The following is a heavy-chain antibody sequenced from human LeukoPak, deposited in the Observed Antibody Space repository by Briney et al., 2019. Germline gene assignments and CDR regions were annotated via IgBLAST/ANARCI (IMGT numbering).Heavy chain of an antibody. CDR3: ARGGYFDSSGFPNPLDY. Sequence: SETLSFTCAVYGGSFGGYYWTWIRQSPGKGPEWIGEINHSGGTNYNPSLKRRVIMSVDTAKNQFSLKVNSVSAADTAVYYCARGGYFDSSGFPNPLDYWGQGTMVTVSS. CDR1: GGSFGGYY. D-gene: IGHD3-22*01. J-gene: IGHJ4*02. CDR2: INHSGGT. V-gene: IGHV4-34*01.